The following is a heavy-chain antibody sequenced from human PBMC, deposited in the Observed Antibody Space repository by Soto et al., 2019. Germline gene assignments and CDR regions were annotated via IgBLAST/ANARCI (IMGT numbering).Heavy chain of an antibody. CDR2: IYPGDSDT. CDR3: ARHDRYSSGWYVGGMDV. V-gene: IGHV5-51*01. J-gene: IGHJ6*02. Sequence: GESLKISCKGSGYSFSKYWIAWVRQMPGKGLEWMGIIYPGDSDTRYSPSFQGQVTISVDKSISIAYLQWSSLKASDTAMYYCARHDRYSSGWYVGGMDVWGQGTTVTVSS. CDR1: GYSFSKYW. D-gene: IGHD6-19*01.